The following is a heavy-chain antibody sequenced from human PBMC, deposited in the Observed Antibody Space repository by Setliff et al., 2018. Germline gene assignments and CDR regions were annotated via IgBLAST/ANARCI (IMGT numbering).Heavy chain of an antibody. V-gene: IGHV4-61*02. CDR3: ARRETYYNFWSGYYLGLAAFDI. CDR1: GGSISSGSYY. CDR2: IYTSGST. J-gene: IGHJ3*02. Sequence: SETLSLTCTVSGGSISSGSYYWSWIRQPAGKGLEWIGRIYTSGSTNYNPSLKSRVTISVDTSKNQFSLKLSSVTAADTAVYYCARRETYYNFWSGYYLGLAAFDIWGQGTMVTVSS. D-gene: IGHD3-3*01.